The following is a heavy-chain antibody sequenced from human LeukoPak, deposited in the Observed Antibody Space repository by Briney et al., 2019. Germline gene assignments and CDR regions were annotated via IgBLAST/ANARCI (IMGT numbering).Heavy chain of an antibody. Sequence: GGSLRLSCTASGFTFGDYAMSWVRQAPGKGLEWVGFIRSKAYGGTTEYAASVKGRFTISRVDSKSIAYLQMNSLKTEDTAVYYCTRDRYSSGWYVWLDDYWGQGTLVTVSS. CDR2: IRSKAYGGTT. D-gene: IGHD6-19*01. CDR1: GFTFGDYA. CDR3: TRDRYSSGWYVWLDDY. J-gene: IGHJ4*02. V-gene: IGHV3-49*04.